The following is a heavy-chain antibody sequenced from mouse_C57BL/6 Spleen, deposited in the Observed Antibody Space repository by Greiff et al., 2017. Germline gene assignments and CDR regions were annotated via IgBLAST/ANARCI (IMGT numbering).Heavy chain of an antibody. D-gene: IGHD1-1*01. V-gene: IGHV1-61*01. CDR2: IYPSDSET. Sequence: QVQLQQPGAELVRPGSSVKLSCTASGYTFTSYWMAWVRQTPGQGLEWIGNIYPSDSETHYNEKFKGKVTMTVDKSSSTSYMQLSRLTSEDSAVYYCARRRYYGSPYAMDCWGQGTSVTVSS. CDR3: ARRRYYGSPYAMDC. J-gene: IGHJ4*01. CDR1: GYTFTSYW.